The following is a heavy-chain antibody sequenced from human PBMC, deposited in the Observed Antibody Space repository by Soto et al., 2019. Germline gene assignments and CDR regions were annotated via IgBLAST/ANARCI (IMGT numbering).Heavy chain of an antibody. D-gene: IGHD6-19*01. CDR3: ARGGSGWYVSVFAY. Sequence: SETLSLTCTVSGGSISSGGYYWSWIRQHQGKGLEWIGYIYYSGSTYYNPSLKSRVTISVDTSKNQFYLKLSSVTAADTAVFFCARGGSGWYVSVFAYWGQGTLVTVSS. CDR1: GGSISSGGYY. J-gene: IGHJ4*02. V-gene: IGHV4-31*03. CDR2: IYYSGST.